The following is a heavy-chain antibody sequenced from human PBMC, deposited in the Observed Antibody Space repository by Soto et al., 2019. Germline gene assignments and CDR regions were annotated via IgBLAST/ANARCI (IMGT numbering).Heavy chain of an antibody. J-gene: IGHJ4*02. Sequence: QVQLQQWGAGLLKPSETLSLTCGVYSGSFGFYYWSWIRQPPGKGLEWIGEINHSGSTNYNPSLKSRVPISVDTSKNQFSLKLSSMTAADTAVYYCASSTARRFDYWGQGTLVTVSS. CDR1: SGSFGFYY. D-gene: IGHD6-6*01. CDR3: ASSTARRFDY. V-gene: IGHV4-34*01. CDR2: INHSGST.